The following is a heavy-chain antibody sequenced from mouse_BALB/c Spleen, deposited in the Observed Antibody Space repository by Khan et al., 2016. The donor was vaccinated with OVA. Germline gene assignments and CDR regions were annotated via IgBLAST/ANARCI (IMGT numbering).Heavy chain of an antibody. CDR3: TIPAYDGDYDY. J-gene: IGHJ2*01. Sequence: QVQLQQSGPELVRPGVSVKISCKGSGYTFTDYAMHWVKQSHAKSLEWIGLISTYSGNTNYKQKFKGKATMTVDKSSSTAYMELARLTSEDSAIYYCTIPAYDGDYDYWGQGTTLTVSS. V-gene: IGHV1S137*01. D-gene: IGHD2-3*01. CDR1: GYTFTDYA. CDR2: ISTYSGNT.